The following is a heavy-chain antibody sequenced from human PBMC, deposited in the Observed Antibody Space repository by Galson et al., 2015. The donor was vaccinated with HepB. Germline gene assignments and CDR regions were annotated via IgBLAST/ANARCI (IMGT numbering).Heavy chain of an antibody. V-gene: IGHV4-34*01. CDR2: INHSGST. CDR3: ARVGGSGQLWSDY. D-gene: IGHD5-18*01. Sequence: ETLSLTCAVYGGSLSGYYWSWIRQPPGKGLEWIGEINHSGSTNYNPSLKSRVTISVDTSKNQFSLKLSSVTAADTAVYYCARVGGSGQLWSDYWGQGTLVTVSS. CDR1: GGSLSGYY. J-gene: IGHJ4*02.